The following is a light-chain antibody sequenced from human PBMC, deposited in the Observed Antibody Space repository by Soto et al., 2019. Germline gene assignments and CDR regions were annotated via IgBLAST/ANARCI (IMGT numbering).Light chain of an antibody. CDR1: QSVSSSY. CDR3: QQYGSSPLT. V-gene: IGKV3-20*01. CDR2: GAS. Sequence: EIVLTXSPGTLSLXXXXXATLSCRASQSVSSSYLAWYQQKPGQAPRLLIYGASSRATGIPDRFSGSGSGTDFTLTISRLEPEDFAVYYCQQYGSSPLTFGGGTKVEIK. J-gene: IGKJ4*01.